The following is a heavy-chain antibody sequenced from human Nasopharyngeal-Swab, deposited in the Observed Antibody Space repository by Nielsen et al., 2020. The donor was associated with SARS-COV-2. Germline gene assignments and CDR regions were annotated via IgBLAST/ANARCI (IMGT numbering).Heavy chain of an antibody. CDR2: INHRGST. J-gene: IGHJ5*01. CDR1: GGSFTDYY. D-gene: IGHD3-22*01. Sequence: SATLSLTCAVYGGSFTDYYWTWIRQPPGKGLEWIGEINHRGSTNYHPSLKRRVTISADTSKNQFSLNLSSVTAADTAVYYCARGLVDVNMMLVVIGFSYWLDSWGQGTLVTVSS. CDR3: ARGLVDVNMMLVVIGFSYWLDS. V-gene: IGHV4-34*01.